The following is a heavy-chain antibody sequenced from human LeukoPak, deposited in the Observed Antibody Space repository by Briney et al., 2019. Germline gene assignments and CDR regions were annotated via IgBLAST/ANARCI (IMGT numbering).Heavy chain of an antibody. J-gene: IGHJ6*02. CDR2: IYYSGST. CDR1: GGSISSSSYY. D-gene: IGHD6-19*01. CDR3: ARRVEEWSNDHYYYYGMDV. V-gene: IGHV4-39*07. Sequence: SETLSLTCTVSGGSISSSSYYWGWIRQPPGKGLEWIGSIYYSGSTNYNPSLKSRVTISVDTSKNQFSLKLSSVTAADTAVYYCARRVEEWSNDHYYYYGMDVWGQGTTVTVSS.